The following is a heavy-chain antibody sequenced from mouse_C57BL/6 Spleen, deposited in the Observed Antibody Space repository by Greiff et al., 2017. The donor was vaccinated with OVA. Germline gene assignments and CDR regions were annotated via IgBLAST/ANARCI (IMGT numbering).Heavy chain of an antibody. D-gene: IGHD3-2*02. CDR2: IDPEDGET. Sequence: EVKLQESGAELVKPGASVKLSCTASGFNIKDYYMHWVKQRTEQGLEWIGRIDPEDGETKYATKFQGKATITAATSSNTAYRKLSRLTSEDTAVYYCALYSSGYGLDYWGQGTTLTVSS. CDR3: ALYSSGYGLDY. CDR1: GFNIKDYY. V-gene: IGHV14-2*01. J-gene: IGHJ2*01.